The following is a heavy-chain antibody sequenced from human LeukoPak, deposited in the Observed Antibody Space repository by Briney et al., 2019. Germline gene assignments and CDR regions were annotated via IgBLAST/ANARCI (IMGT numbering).Heavy chain of an antibody. D-gene: IGHD3-9*01. CDR3: ARGRYFDWQYYFDY. Sequence: PGGSLRLSCAASGFTFSSYWMHWVRQAPGKGLVWVSRINSDGSSTSYADPVKGRFTISRDNAKNTLYLQMNSLRAEDTAVYYCARGRYFDWQYYFDYWGQGTLVTVSS. J-gene: IGHJ4*02. CDR1: GFTFSSYW. CDR2: INSDGSST. V-gene: IGHV3-74*01.